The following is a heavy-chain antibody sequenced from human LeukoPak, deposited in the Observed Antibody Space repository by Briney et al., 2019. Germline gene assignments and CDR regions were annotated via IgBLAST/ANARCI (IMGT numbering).Heavy chain of an antibody. CDR2: INTNSGGT. J-gene: IGHJ3*02. D-gene: IGHD6-6*01. Sequence: EXXGWINTNSGGTKSAHKFLGRVTMTRDTSISTAYMELSRLISDDAAVYYCARGPSSGAFDIWGQGTMVTVSS. V-gene: IGHV1-2*02. CDR3: ARGPSSGAFDI.